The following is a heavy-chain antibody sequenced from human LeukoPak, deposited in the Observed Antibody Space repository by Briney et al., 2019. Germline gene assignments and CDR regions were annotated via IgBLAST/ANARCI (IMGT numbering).Heavy chain of an antibody. CDR2: INWNGGST. Sequence: GGSLRLSCAASGFTFDDYGISWVRPAPGKGLEGVSGINWNGGSTGYADSVKGRFTISRDNAKNSLYLQMNSLRAEDTALYYCARDRAGWYDDYYYYMDVWGKGTTVTVSS. D-gene: IGHD6-19*01. CDR1: GFTFDDYG. V-gene: IGHV3-20*04. CDR3: ARDRAGWYDDYYYYMDV. J-gene: IGHJ6*03.